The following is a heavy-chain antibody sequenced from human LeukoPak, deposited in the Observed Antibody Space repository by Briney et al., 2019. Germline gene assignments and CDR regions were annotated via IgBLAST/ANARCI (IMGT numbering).Heavy chain of an antibody. J-gene: IGHJ4*02. CDR3: AKITIL. CDR2: ISSGGGST. D-gene: IGHD3-9*01. V-gene: IGHV3-23*01. CDR1: AFTFNTYA. Sequence: GGSLRLSCAASAFTFNTYAMSWVRQAPGKGLEWVSGISSGGGSTYYADSVKGRFTISRDNSKNTLYLLMNSLRAEDTAVYYCAKITILRGQGTLVTVSS.